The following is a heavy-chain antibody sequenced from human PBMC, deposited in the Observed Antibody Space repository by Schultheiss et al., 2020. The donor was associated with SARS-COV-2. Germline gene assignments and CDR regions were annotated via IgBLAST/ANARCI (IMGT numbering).Heavy chain of an antibody. J-gene: IGHJ4*02. V-gene: IGHV3-21*04. CDR2: ISSSSSYK. D-gene: IGHD2-2*01. Sequence: GGSLRLSCAASGFTFSSYSMNWVRQAPGKGLEWVSSISSSSSYKYYADSVKGRFTISRDNAKNSLYLQMNSLRAEDTAVYYCAKGGYCSSTSCYAYVDYWGQGTLVTVSS. CDR3: AKGGYCSSTSCYAYVDY. CDR1: GFTFSSYS.